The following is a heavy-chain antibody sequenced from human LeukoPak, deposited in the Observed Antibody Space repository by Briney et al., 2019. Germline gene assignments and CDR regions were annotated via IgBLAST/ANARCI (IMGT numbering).Heavy chain of an antibody. D-gene: IGHD3-10*01. Sequence: SETLSLTCTVSGGSISSYYWSWIRQPPGKGLEWFGYIYYSGSTNYNPSLKSRVTISVDTSKNQFSLKLSSVTAADTAVYYCARDRGCKYYYGMDVWGQGTTVTVSS. CDR2: IYYSGST. V-gene: IGHV4-59*01. CDR1: GGSISSYY. J-gene: IGHJ6*02. CDR3: ARDRGCKYYYGMDV.